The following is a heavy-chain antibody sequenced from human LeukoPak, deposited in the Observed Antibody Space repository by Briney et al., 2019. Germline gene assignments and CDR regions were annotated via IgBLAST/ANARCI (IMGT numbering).Heavy chain of an antibody. J-gene: IGHJ6*03. CDR3: AREQPLGYCSSTSCPKAYYYYYMDV. D-gene: IGHD2-2*01. V-gene: IGHV1-18*01. Sequence: ASVKVSCKASGYTFTSYGISWVRQAPGQGLEWMGWISAYNGNTNYAQKLQGRVTMTTDTSTSTAYMELRSLRSDDTAVYYCAREQPLGYCSSTSCPKAYYYYYMDVWGKGTTVTVSS. CDR2: ISAYNGNT. CDR1: GYTFTSYG.